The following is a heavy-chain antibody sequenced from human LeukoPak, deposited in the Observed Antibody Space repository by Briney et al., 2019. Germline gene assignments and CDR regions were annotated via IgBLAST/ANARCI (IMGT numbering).Heavy chain of an antibody. J-gene: IGHJ5*02. Sequence: ASVTVSFKSSEYTFTRYYMHWVRQAPGQGLEWMGIISPSGETTSYAQKFQGRVTMTRDTSTRTVYLDLSSLRSEDTAVYYCARGRDYYAVSGYHNWFDAWGQGTLVTVSS. CDR1: EYTFTRYY. CDR3: ARGRDYYAVSGYHNWFDA. CDR2: ISPSGETT. D-gene: IGHD3-22*01. V-gene: IGHV1-46*01.